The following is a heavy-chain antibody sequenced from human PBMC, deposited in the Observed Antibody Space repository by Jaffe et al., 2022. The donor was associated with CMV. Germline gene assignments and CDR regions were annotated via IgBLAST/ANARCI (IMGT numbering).Heavy chain of an antibody. CDR3: ARESTNYYYYYMDV. CDR2: IKQDGSEK. D-gene: IGHD2-2*01. CDR1: GFTFSSYW. Sequence: EVQLVESGGGLVQPGGSLRLSCAASGFTFSSYWMSWVRQAPGKGLEWVANIKQDGSEKYYVDSVKGRFTISRDNAKNSLYLQMNSLRAEDTAVYYCARESTNYYYYYMDVWGKGTTVTVSS. J-gene: IGHJ6*03. V-gene: IGHV3-7*03.